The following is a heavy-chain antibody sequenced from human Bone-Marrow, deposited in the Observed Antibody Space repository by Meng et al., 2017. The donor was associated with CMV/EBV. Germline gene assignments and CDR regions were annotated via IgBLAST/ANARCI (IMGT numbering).Heavy chain of an antibody. CDR3: ARARYSSSWYEY. J-gene: IGHJ4*02. CDR2: ISSSSSYI. CDR1: GFTFSSYS. Sequence: GESLKISCTASGFTFSSYSMNWVRQAPGKGLEWVSSISSSSSYIYYADSVKGRFTISRDNAKNSLDLQMNSLRAEDTAVYYCARARYSSSWYEYWGQGTLVTVSS. V-gene: IGHV3-21*01. D-gene: IGHD6-13*01.